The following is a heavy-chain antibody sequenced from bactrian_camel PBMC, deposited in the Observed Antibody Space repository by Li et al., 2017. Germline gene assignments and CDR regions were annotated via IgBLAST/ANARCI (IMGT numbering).Heavy chain of an antibody. CDR2: IRSDSAYT. Sequence: QLVESGGALVQPGGSLRLSCLASGFTFSNYYMNWVRQAPGKGLEWVSSIRSDSAYTYYSDSVKGRFTISQDNAKNTVYLQMNNLKPEDSAMYYCASANEYRGTCLSVGWKDQNYVAWGPGTQVTVS. V-gene: IGHV3-2*01. J-gene: IGHJ6*01. D-gene: IGHD5*01. CDR1: GFTFSNYY. CDR3: ASANEYRGTCLSVGWKDQNYVA.